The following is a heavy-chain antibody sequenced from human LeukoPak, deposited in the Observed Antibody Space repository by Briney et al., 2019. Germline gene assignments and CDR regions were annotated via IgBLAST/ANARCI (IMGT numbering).Heavy chain of an antibody. J-gene: IGHJ6*03. CDR3: ARDGLGALGGNPNYYYYYMDV. CDR2: INPSGGST. Sequence: ASVKVSCKASGYTFTNYYLHWVRQAPGQGLEWMGIINPSGGSTSYAQKFQGRVTMTRDMSTSTVYMELSSLRSEDTAVYYCARDGLGALGGNPNYYYYYMDVWGKGTTVTVSS. D-gene: IGHD4-23*01. V-gene: IGHV1-46*01. CDR1: GYTFTNYY.